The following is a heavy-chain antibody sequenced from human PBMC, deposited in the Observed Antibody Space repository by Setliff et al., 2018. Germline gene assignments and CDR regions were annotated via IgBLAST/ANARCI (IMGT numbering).Heavy chain of an antibody. CDR1: GFTFDDYA. CDR3: AKHGAYNDFLTGYNFYYDMDV. V-gene: IGHV3-23*01. D-gene: IGHD3-9*01. Sequence: ASGFTFDDYAMHWVRQAPGKGLEWVSMISGSAQTTYYADSVKGRFTISRDNSKNTLYLQMNSLRAEDTAVYYCAKHGAYNDFLTGYNFYYDMDVWGQGTTVTVSS. J-gene: IGHJ6*02. CDR2: ISGSAQTT.